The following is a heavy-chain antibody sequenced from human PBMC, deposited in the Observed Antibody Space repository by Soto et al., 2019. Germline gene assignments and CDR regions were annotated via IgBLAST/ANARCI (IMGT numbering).Heavy chain of an antibody. CDR1: GFSFGVSGVG. CDR2: VFWNDDK. D-gene: IGHD2-21*01. V-gene: IGHV2-5*01. J-gene: IGHJ4*02. CDR3: ARAYTYDFDH. Sequence: QITLKESGPTLVNPTQTLTLTCTFSGFSFGVSGVGVGWIRQPPGRALEWLGLVFWNDDKRYSPSLESRLTLTKDTSNNQVVLTVPNLDPGDTGTYYFARAYTYDFDHWGQGTLVTVSS.